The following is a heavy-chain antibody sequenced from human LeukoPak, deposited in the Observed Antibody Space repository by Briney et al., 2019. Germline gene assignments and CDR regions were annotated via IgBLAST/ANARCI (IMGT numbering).Heavy chain of an antibody. Sequence: GGSLRLSCVASEFTFASYAMTWVRLTPGKGLEWVSSIGGSGTYANYADSVRGRFTVSRDNSKNTLYLQMNSLRAEDTAIYYCGRDPNGDFVGAFEFWGQGTLVSVSS. CDR1: EFTFASYA. J-gene: IGHJ3*01. V-gene: IGHV3-23*01. CDR2: IGGSGTYA. CDR3: GRDPNGDFVGAFEF. D-gene: IGHD2-21*02.